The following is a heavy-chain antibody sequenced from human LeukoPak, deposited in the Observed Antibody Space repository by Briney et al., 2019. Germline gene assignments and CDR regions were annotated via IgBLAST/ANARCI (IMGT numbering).Heavy chain of an antibody. CDR1: GGSISSYY. CDR2: IYYSGST. J-gene: IGHJ5*02. V-gene: IGHV4-59*08. D-gene: IGHD3-10*01. CDR3: ARLNYGSGSIWFDP. Sequence: SETLSLTCTVSGGSISSYYWSWIRQPPGKGLEWIGYIYYSGSTNYNPSLKSRVTISVDTSKNQFSLKLSSVTAADTAVYYCARLNYGSGSIWFDPWGQGTLVTVSS.